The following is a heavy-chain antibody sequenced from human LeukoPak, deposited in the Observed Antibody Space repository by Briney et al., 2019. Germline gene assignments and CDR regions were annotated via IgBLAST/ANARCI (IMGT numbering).Heavy chain of an antibody. V-gene: IGHV1-8*01. CDR3: AKRARRDRLTVTRDWFDP. CDR2: MNPNNGNT. Sequence: GASVKVSCKASGYTFTSYDINWVRQATGQGLEWMGYMNPNNGNTGYAQKFQGRVTMTRNTSISTAYMELSSLRFEDTAVYYCAKRARRDRLTVTRDWFDPWGQGTLVTVSS. D-gene: IGHD1-14*01. J-gene: IGHJ5*02. CDR1: GYTFTSYD.